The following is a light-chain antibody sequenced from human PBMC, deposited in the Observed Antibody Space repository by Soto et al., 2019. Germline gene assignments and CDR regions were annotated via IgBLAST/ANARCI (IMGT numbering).Light chain of an antibody. J-gene: IGKJ5*01. V-gene: IGKV3-11*01. Sequence: EIVWTQSPATLSLSPGERATLSCRASQSVSSYLAWYQQKPGQAPRLLIYDASNRATGIPARFSGSGSGTDFTLTISRLEPEDFAVYYCQQRSNWLITFGQGTRLEIK. CDR3: QQRSNWLIT. CDR1: QSVSSY. CDR2: DAS.